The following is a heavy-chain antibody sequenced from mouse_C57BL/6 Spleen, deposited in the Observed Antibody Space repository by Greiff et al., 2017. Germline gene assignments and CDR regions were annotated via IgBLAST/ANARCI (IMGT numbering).Heavy chain of an antibody. D-gene: IGHD4-1*01. CDR3: ARSGTWEAMDY. CDR2: IYPRSGNT. Sequence: VQLQESGAELARPGASVKLSCKASGYTFTSYGISWVKQRTGQGLEWIGEIYPRSGNTYYNEKFKGKATLTADKSSSTAYMGLRSLTSEDSAVYFCARSGTWEAMDYWGQGTSVTVSS. CDR1: GYTFTSYG. V-gene: IGHV1-81*01. J-gene: IGHJ4*01.